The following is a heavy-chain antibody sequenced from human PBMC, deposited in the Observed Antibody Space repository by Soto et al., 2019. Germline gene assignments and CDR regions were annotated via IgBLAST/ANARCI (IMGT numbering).Heavy chain of an antibody. CDR2: IIPIFGTA. CDR3: ARERTGLRKGGGGGRYYYYGMDV. V-gene: IGHV1-69*01. J-gene: IGHJ6*02. CDR1: GGTFSSYA. D-gene: IGHD4-17*01. Sequence: QVQLVQSGAEVKKPGSSVKVSCKASGGTFSSYAISWVRQAPGQGLEWMGGIIPIFGTANYAQKFQGRVTITGDESTSTAYMELSSLRSEDTAVYYCARERTGLRKGGGGGRYYYYGMDVWGQGTTVTVSS.